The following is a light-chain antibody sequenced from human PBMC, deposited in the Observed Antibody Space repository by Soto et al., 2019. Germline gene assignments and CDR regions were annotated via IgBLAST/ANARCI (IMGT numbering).Light chain of an antibody. CDR2: GAS. CDR3: QHYYDWPPIFT. Sequence: EIVMTQSPATLSVSPGERATLSCRASQSISSNLAWYQQKPGQAPRLLIYGASTRATGIPARFSGSGSGTEFTLTISSLQSEDFAVYYGQHYYDWPPIFTFGPGTKVDIK. CDR1: QSISSN. V-gene: IGKV3-15*01. J-gene: IGKJ3*01.